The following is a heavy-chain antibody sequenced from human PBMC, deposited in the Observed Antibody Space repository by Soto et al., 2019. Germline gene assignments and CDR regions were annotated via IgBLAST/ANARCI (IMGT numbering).Heavy chain of an antibody. CDR2: IDHVGST. CDR1: GGSFSDFY. Sequence: SETLSLTCAFYGGSFSDFYWGWLRQPPGKGLEWIGEIDHVGSTMYNPSLKSRVTISVDTSKNQFSLKLNSVTAADTAVFYCARLTKTTHFDFWGQGTLVTVSS. D-gene: IGHD1-7*01. CDR3: ARLTKTTHFDF. J-gene: IGHJ4*02. V-gene: IGHV4-34*01.